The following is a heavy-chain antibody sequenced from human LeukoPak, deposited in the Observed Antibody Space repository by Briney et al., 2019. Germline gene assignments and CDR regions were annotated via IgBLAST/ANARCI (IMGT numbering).Heavy chain of an antibody. CDR2: ITGSGGST. V-gene: IGHV3-23*01. Sequence: GGSLRLSRAASGFTFSSYAMTWVRQAPGKGLEWVSAITGSGGSTYYADSVKGRFTISRDNSKNTLFLQMNSLGAEDTVVYYCAKDSPYGGNSWGVFHYWGQGTLVTVSS. CDR1: GFTFSSYA. J-gene: IGHJ4*02. D-gene: IGHD4-23*01. CDR3: AKDSPYGGNSWGVFHY.